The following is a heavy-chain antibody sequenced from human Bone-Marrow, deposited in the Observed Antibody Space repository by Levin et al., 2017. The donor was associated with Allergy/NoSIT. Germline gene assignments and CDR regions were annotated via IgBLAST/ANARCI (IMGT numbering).Heavy chain of an antibody. CDR2: IIPILGIA. CDR3: ARDFGYSSGWYWFDP. CDR1: GGTFSSYT. J-gene: IGHJ5*02. V-gene: IGHV1-69*04. D-gene: IGHD6-19*01. Sequence: GASVKVSCKASGGTFSSYTISWVRQAPGQGLEWMGRIIPILGIANYAQKFQGRVTITADKSTSTAYMELSSLRSEDTAVYYCARDFGYSSGWYWFDPWGQGTLVTVSS.